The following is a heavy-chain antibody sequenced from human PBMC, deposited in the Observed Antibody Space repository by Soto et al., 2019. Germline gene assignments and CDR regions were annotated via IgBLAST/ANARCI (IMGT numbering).Heavy chain of an antibody. J-gene: IGHJ4*02. CDR3: XXXXXPXDY. CDR1: GYTFTSYG. V-gene: IGHV1-18*01. Sequence: QVQLVQSGAEVKKPGASVKVSCKASGYTFTSYGISWVRQAPGQGLEWMGWISAYNGNTNYAQKLQGRVTMTTDTSTSTAYMELRSXXSXXXXXXXXXXXXXPXDYWGQGTLVTVSS. CDR2: ISAYNGNT.